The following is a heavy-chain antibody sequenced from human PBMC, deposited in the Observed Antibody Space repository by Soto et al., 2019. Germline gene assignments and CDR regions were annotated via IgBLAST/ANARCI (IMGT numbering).Heavy chain of an antibody. J-gene: IGHJ4*02. CDR1: GGSFSGYY. CDR2: INHSGST. D-gene: IGHD3-9*01. Sequence: QVQLQQWGAGLLKPSETLSLTCAVYGGSFSGYYWSWIRQPPGKGLEWIGEINHSGSTNYNPSLKSRVTISVDTSKKQFSLKLSSVTAADTAVYYCERVIGDDILTGYCYYFDYWGQGTLVTVSS. V-gene: IGHV4-34*01. CDR3: ERVIGDDILTGYCYYFDY.